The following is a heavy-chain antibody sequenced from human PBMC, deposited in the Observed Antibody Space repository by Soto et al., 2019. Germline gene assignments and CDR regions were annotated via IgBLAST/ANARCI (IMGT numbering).Heavy chain of an antibody. V-gene: IGHV1-69*08. CDR1: ADTFTGYT. Sequence: QVQLVQSGAEVKKPGSSVKVSCKASADTFTGYTVTWVRQAPGQGLEWVGRVIPRLGASNFAQKFPGRVTISADKSTDTAYMVLTGLTSEDTAVYYCARSRGSYYSNFDSWGQGTLVTVSS. CDR2: VIPRLGAS. D-gene: IGHD3-10*01. CDR3: ARSRGSYYSNFDS. J-gene: IGHJ4*02.